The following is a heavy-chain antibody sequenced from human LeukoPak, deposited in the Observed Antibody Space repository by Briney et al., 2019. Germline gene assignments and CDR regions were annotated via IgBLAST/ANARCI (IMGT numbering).Heavy chain of an antibody. Sequence: SETLSLTCTVSGGSISSGGYYWSWIRQHPGKGLEWIGYIYYSGSTYYNPSLKSRVTISVDTSKNQFSLKLSSVTAADTAVYYCASSRRLGDLSPFGYWGQGSLVTVSS. V-gene: IGHV4-31*03. D-gene: IGHD3-16*02. CDR2: IYYSGST. CDR1: GGSISSGGYY. CDR3: ASSRRLGDLSPFGY. J-gene: IGHJ4*02.